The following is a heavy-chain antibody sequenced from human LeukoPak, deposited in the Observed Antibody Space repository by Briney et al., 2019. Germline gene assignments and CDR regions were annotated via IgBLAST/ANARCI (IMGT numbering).Heavy chain of an antibody. Sequence: SETLSLTCTVSGGSISSYYWSWIRQPPGKGLEWIGYIYYSGSTNYNPSLKSRVTISVDTSKNQFSLKLSSVTAADTAVYYCARHGGPGAHDYGDPEWFDPWGQGTLVTVSS. V-gene: IGHV4-59*08. J-gene: IGHJ5*02. CDR2: IYYSGST. CDR3: ARHGGPGAHDYGDPEWFDP. CDR1: GGSISSYY. D-gene: IGHD4-17*01.